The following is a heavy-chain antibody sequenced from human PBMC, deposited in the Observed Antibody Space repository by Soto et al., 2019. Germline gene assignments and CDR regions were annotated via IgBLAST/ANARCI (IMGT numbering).Heavy chain of an antibody. CDR1: GFTFSSYA. J-gene: IGHJ6*03. D-gene: IGHD2-2*01. V-gene: IGHV3-23*01. CDR2: ISGSGGST. Sequence: GGSLRLSCAASGFTFSSYAMSWVHQAPGKGLEWVSAISGSGGSTYYADSVKGRFTISRDNSKNTLYLQMNSLRAEDTAVYYCAKEATAGPVYYYYYYMDVWGKGTTVTVSS. CDR3: AKEATAGPVYYYYYYMDV.